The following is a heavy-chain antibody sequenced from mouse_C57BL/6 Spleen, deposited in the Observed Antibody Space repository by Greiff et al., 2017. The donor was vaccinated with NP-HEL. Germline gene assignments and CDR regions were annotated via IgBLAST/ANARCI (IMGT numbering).Heavy chain of an antibody. Sequence: EVQGVESGGGLVKPGGSLKLSCAASGFTFSSYTMSWVRQTPEKRLEWVATISGSGGNTYYPDSVKGRFTISRDNAKNTLYLQMSSLRSEDTALYYCARRYGSRGGVYYAMDYWGQGTSVTVSS. V-gene: IGHV5-9*01. CDR3: ARRYGSRGGVYYAMDY. D-gene: IGHD1-1*01. J-gene: IGHJ4*01. CDR2: ISGSGGNT. CDR1: GFTFSSYT.